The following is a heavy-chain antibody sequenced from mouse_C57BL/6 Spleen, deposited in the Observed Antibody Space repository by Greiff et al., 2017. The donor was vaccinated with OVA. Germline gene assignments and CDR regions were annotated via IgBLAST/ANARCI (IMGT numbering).Heavy chain of an antibody. V-gene: IGHV1-15*01. D-gene: IGHD2-1*01. CDR3: TREDGNFDY. J-gene: IGHJ2*01. Sequence: QVQLQQSGAELVRPGASVTLSCKASGYTFTDYEMHWVKQTPVHGLEWIGAIDPETGGTAYNQKFKGKAILTADKSSSTAYMELRSLTSEDSAVYYCTREDGNFDYWGQGTTLTVSS. CDR1: GYTFTDYE. CDR2: IDPETGGT.